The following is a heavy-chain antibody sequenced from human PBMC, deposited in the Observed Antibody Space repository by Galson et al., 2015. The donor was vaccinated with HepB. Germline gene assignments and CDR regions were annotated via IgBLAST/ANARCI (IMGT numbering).Heavy chain of an antibody. J-gene: IGHJ4*02. V-gene: IGHV3-9*01. CDR1: GFTFDDYA. CDR2: ISWNSGSI. D-gene: IGHD4-17*01. Sequence: SLRLSCAASGFTFDDYAMHWVRQAPGKGLEWVSGISWNSGSIGYADSVKGRFTISRDNAKNSLYLQMNSLRAEDTALYYCARGTDYGDYAYFDYWGQGTLVTVSS. CDR3: ARGTDYGDYAYFDY.